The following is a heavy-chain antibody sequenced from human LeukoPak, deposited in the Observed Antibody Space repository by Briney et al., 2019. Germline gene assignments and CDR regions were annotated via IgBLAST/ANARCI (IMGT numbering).Heavy chain of an antibody. CDR3: ARMMRSIDV. J-gene: IGHJ6*03. CDR2: IYYSGST. V-gene: IGHV4-59*11. D-gene: IGHD3-16*01. Sequence: PSETLTLTCTVSGGSISSHYWSWIRQPPGKGLEWIGYIYYSGSTKYNPSLKSRVAISVDTSNNQFSLRLNSVTSADTAVYYCARMMRSIDVWGKGTTVTVSS. CDR1: GGSISSHY.